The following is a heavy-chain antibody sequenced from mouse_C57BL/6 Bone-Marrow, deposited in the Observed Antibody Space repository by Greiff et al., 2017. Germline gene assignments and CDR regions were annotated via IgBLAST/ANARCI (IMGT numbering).Heavy chain of an antibody. CDR2: ISSGGSYT. Sequence: EVQLVESGGDLVKPGGSLKLSCAASGFTFSSSGMSWVRQTPDKRLEWVATISSGGSYTYYPDSVKGRFTISRDNAKNTLYLQMSSLKSEDTAMYYCAITTVGGTWFAYWGQGTLVTVSA. J-gene: IGHJ3*01. V-gene: IGHV5-6*01. CDR3: AITTVGGTWFAY. CDR1: GFTFSSSG. D-gene: IGHD1-1*01.